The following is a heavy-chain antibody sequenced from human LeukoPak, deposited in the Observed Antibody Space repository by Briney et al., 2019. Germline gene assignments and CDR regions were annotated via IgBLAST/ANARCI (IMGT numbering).Heavy chain of an antibody. Sequence: PGGSLRLSCAASGFTFSDYYMTWIRQTPGKGLEWVSYISISGTTTFYVDSVKGRFTISRDNTKNSLYLQMNSLRAEDTAMYYCARGTMASDFRGQGTLVTVSS. V-gene: IGHV3-11*01. J-gene: IGHJ4*02. D-gene: IGHD3-10*01. CDR3: ARGTMASDF. CDR2: ISISGTTT. CDR1: GFTFSDYY.